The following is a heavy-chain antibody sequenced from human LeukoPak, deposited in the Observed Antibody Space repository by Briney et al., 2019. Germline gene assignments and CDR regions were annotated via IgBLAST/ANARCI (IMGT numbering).Heavy chain of an antibody. CDR1: GGSFSGYY. Sequence: SETLSLTCAVYGGSFSGYYWSWIRQPPGKGLEWIGEINHSGSTNYNPSLKSRVTISVDTSKNQFSLKLSSVTAADTAVYYCARDSLKQWPDYWGQGTLVTVSS. V-gene: IGHV4-34*01. CDR3: ARDSLKQWPDY. J-gene: IGHJ4*02. CDR2: INHSGST. D-gene: IGHD6-19*01.